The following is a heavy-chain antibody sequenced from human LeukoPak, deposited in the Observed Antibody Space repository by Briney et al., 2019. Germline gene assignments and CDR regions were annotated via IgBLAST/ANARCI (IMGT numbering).Heavy chain of an antibody. CDR1: GYSISSSNW. J-gene: IGHJ3*02. CDR2: IYYSGSI. CDR3: ARNLPGYCSSTSCTTGAFDI. D-gene: IGHD2-2*01. V-gene: IGHV4-28*05. Sequence: SDTLPLTCAVSGYSISSSNWWGWIRQPPGKGLEWIGYIYYSGSIYYNPSLKSRVTMSVDTSKNQFSLKLSSVTAVDTAVYYCARNLPGYCSSTSCTTGAFDIWGQGTMVTVSS.